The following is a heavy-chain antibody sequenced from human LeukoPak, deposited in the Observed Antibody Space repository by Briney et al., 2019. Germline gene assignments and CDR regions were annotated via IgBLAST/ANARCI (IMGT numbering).Heavy chain of an antibody. J-gene: IGHJ6*02. V-gene: IGHV1-69*13. CDR1: GGTFSSYA. Sequence: SVKVSCKASGGTFSSYAISWVRQAPGQGLEWMGGIIPIFGTANYAQKFQGRVTITADESTSTAYMELSSLRSEDTAVYYCARDRGYYYDSSGYYYDGMDVWGQGTTVTVSS. D-gene: IGHD3-22*01. CDR3: ARDRGYYYDSSGYYYDGMDV. CDR2: IIPIFGTA.